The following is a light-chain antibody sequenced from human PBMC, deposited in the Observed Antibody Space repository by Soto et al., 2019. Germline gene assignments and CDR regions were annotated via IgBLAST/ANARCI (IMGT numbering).Light chain of an antibody. CDR1: TGAVTNGHY. V-gene: IGLV7-46*01. CDR2: DTT. Sequence: QAVVTQEPSLTVSPGGTVTLTCGSSTGAVTNGHYPYWFQQKPGQAPRPLIYDTTNRHSWTPARFSGSLLGGKAALTLSGAQPEDKAEYYCFLAYNATYVFRNATKVTV. J-gene: IGLJ1*01. CDR3: FLAYNATYV.